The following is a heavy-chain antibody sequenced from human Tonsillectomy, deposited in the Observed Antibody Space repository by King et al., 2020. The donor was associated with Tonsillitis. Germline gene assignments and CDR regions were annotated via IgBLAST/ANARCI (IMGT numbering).Heavy chain of an antibody. CDR2: IYSGGST. Sequence: VQLVESGGGLIQPGGSLRLSCAASGFTVSSNYMSWVRQAPGTGLEWGSVIYSGGSTYYADSVKGRFTIARDNSKNTLYLQMNSLRAEDTAVYYCARVLRGNYYDSSGYPAYWGQGTLVTVSS. D-gene: IGHD3-22*01. CDR3: ARVLRGNYYDSSGYPAY. J-gene: IGHJ4*02. V-gene: IGHV3-53*01. CDR1: GFTVSSNY.